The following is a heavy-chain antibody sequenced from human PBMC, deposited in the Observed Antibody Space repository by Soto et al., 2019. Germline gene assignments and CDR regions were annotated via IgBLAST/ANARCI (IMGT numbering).Heavy chain of an antibody. CDR2: IHYSGSI. J-gene: IGHJ5*02. CDR3: GIVGARNWFDP. CDR1: GGSVSSGSYY. V-gene: IGHV4-61*01. D-gene: IGHD1-26*01. Sequence: PSETLSLTCTVSGGSVSSGSYYWTWIRQPPGKGLEWIGYIHYSGSIKYNPSLKSRVTISVDTSKNQFSLRLSSVTAADTAVYHCGIVGARNWFDPWGQGTLVTVS.